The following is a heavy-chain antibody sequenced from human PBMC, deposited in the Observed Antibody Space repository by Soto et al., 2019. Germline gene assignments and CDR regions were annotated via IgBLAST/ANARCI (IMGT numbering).Heavy chain of an antibody. CDR2: ISGSGGNT. CDR3: AKGTGRNYFDY. V-gene: IGHV3-23*01. CDR1: GFTFSSYG. J-gene: IGHJ4*02. Sequence: GGSLRLSCAVSGFTFSSYGMSWVRQAPGKGLEWVSAISGSGGNTYYADSVKGRFTISRDNSKNTLYLQMNNLRVEDTAVYYCAKGTGRNYFDYWGQGTLVTVSS.